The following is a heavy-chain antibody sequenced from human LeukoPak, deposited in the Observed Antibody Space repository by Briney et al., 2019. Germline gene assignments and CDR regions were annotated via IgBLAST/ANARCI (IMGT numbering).Heavy chain of an antibody. J-gene: IGHJ4*02. Sequence: GGSLRLSCVVSGFTFRNCGMHWVRQAPGKGLEWVAVIADDGRAKFYADSVKGRFTISRDNSKNTLYLQMNSLRAEDTAVYYCAKEATWGEWYFDYWGQGTLVTVSS. D-gene: IGHD3-10*01. CDR3: AKEATWGEWYFDY. V-gene: IGHV3-30*18. CDR1: GFTFRNCG. CDR2: IADDGRAK.